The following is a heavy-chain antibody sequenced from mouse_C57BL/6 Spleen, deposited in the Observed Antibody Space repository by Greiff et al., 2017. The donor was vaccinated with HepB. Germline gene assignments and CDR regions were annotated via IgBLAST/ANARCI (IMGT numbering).Heavy chain of an antibody. J-gene: IGHJ4*01. CDR2: ISDGGSYT. CDR3: ARDQDYGSSYNAMDY. V-gene: IGHV5-4*01. D-gene: IGHD1-1*01. CDR1: GFTFSSYA. Sequence: DVHLVESGGGLVKPGGSLKLSCAASGFTFSSYAMSWVRQTPEKRLEWVATISDGGSYTYYPDNVKGRFTISRDNAKNNLYLQMSHLKSEDTAMYYCARDQDYGSSYNAMDYWGQGTSVTVSS.